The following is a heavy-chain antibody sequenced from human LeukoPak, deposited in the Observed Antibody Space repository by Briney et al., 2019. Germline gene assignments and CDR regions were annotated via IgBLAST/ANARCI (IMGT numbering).Heavy chain of an antibody. CDR2: IIPILGIA. D-gene: IGHD3-22*01. CDR3: ARVSSGYYYDY. Sequence: ASVKVSCKASGGTFSSYAISWVRQAPGQGLEWMGRIIPILGIANYAQKFQGRVTITADKSTSTAYMELSSLRSEDTAVYYCARVSSGYYYDYWGQGTLVTVSS. V-gene: IGHV1-69*04. CDR1: GGTFSSYA. J-gene: IGHJ4*02.